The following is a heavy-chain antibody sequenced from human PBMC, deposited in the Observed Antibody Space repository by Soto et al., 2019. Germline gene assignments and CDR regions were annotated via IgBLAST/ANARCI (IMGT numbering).Heavy chain of an antibody. Sequence: SETLSLTCTVSGGSISSGGYYWSWIRQHPGKGLEWIGYIYYSGSTYYNPSLKSRVTISVGTSKNQFSLKLSSVTAADTAVYYCARDLRYSSGWWGGYYYGMDVWGQGTTVTVSS. J-gene: IGHJ6*02. CDR1: GGSISSGGYY. D-gene: IGHD6-19*01. CDR2: IYYSGST. CDR3: ARDLRYSSGWWGGYYYGMDV. V-gene: IGHV4-31*03.